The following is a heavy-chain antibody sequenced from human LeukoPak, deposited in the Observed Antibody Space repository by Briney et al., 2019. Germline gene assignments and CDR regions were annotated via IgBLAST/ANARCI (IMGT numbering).Heavy chain of an antibody. J-gene: IGHJ4*02. CDR1: GYTFTGYG. CDR2: ISTYNGNT. V-gene: IGHV1-18*01. Sequence: ASVKVSCKASGYTFTGYGISWVRQAPGQGLEWMGWISTYNGNTDYAQRLQGRVTMTTDTSTSTAYMELRSLRSDDTAVYYCGREGAYSGTYYVEDSWGQGTLVTVSS. D-gene: IGHD1-26*01. CDR3: GREGAYSGTYYVEDS.